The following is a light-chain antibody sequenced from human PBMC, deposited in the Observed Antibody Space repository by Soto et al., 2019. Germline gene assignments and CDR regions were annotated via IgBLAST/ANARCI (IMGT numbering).Light chain of an antibody. Sequence: SVLTQPASVSGSPGQSITISCTGTSSDVGRYNLVSWYQQHPGKAPKLIIHEDSKRSSGLSNRFSGSKSGNTASLTISGLQAEDEADYYCCSYAGSSTYVFGTGTKVTVL. CDR3: CSYAGSSTYV. J-gene: IGLJ1*01. V-gene: IGLV2-23*01. CDR1: SSDVGRYNL. CDR2: EDS.